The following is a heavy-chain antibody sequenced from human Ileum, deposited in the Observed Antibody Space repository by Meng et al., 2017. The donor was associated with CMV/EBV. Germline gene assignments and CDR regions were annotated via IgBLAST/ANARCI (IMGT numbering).Heavy chain of an antibody. J-gene: IGHJ6*02. CDR2: IRGDGIEI. V-gene: IGHV3-7*03. D-gene: IGHD2-15*01. CDR3: GRDPGLPNGIDD. CDR1: GFTFNSFY. Sequence: GGSLRLSCAASGFTFNSFYMSWVRQAPGKGLEWVASIRGDGIEINYADSVKGRFTISRDSSENTVYLQMNGLRADDTAVYYCGRDPGLPNGIDDWGQVTTVTSP.